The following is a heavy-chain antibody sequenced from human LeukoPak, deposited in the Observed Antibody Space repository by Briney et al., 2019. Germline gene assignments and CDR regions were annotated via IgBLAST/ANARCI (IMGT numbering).Heavy chain of an antibody. D-gene: IGHD1-26*01. J-gene: IGHJ4*02. Sequence: GSLRLSCAASGFTISHTYMSWVRQAPGQGLEWVAVIYTGDNTYYADSVKGRFAISRDNSKNTVHLQMNSLRAEDTAVYYCVRDHPSVGSDYWGQGTLVTVSS. CDR3: VRDHPSVGSDY. CDR2: IYTGDNT. V-gene: IGHV3-66*01. CDR1: GFTISHTY.